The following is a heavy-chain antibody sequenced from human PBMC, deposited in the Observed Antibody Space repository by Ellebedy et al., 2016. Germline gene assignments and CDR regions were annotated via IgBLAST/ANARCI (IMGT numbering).Heavy chain of an antibody. J-gene: IGHJ5*02. Sequence: SETLSLTCSVYGGSFSGYYWTWIRQPPGTGLEWIGEINHRGTTNYNPSLKSRVTISIDTSKNQFSLKLSSVTAADTAVYYCARHTIVVEPAALVYNWFDPWGQGTLVTVSS. V-gene: IGHV4-34*01. CDR2: INHRGTT. CDR1: GGSFSGYY. D-gene: IGHD2-2*01. CDR3: ARHTIVVEPAALVYNWFDP.